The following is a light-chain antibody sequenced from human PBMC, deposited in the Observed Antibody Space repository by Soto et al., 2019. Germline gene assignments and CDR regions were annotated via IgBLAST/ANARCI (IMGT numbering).Light chain of an antibody. CDR1: SSNIGAGYA. J-gene: IGLJ2*01. CDR3: QSYDTRLSAVV. Sequence: QSVLTQPPSVSGAPGQRLTIACTGSSSNIGAGYAVHWHQHLPGRAPKLLVYGDNKRPSGVPDRFSGSESGTSAYLTITGLQAEDEAHYYCQSYDTRLSAVVFGGGTKLTVL. CDR2: GDN. V-gene: IGLV1-40*01.